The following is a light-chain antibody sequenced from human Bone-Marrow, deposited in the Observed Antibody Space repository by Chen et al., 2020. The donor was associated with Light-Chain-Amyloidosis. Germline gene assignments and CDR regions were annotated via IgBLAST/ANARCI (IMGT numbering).Light chain of an antibody. J-gene: IGLJ2*01. CDR2: RDT. CDR1: DLPTKY. V-gene: IGLV3-25*03. Sequence: SYELTQPPSVSVSPGRKARITCYGDDLPTKYAYWYQQKPGQAPVLVIHRDTERPSGISERFSGSSTGTKATVTISGVQAEDEADYHCQSADSSCTYEVIFGGGTKLTVL. CDR3: QSADSSCTYEVI.